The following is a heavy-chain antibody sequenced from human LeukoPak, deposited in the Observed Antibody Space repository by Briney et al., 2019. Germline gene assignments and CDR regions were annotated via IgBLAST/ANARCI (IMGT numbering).Heavy chain of an antibody. Sequence: PGRSLRLSCAASGFTFSSYGMHWVRQAPGKGLEWVAVIWYDGSSKYYADSVKGRFTISRDNSKNTLYLQMNSLRAEDTAVYYCARDGDSSGYYEPDAFDIWGQGTMVTVSS. J-gene: IGHJ3*02. CDR3: ARDGDSSGYYEPDAFDI. CDR1: GFTFSSYG. CDR2: IWYDGSSK. V-gene: IGHV3-33*08. D-gene: IGHD3-22*01.